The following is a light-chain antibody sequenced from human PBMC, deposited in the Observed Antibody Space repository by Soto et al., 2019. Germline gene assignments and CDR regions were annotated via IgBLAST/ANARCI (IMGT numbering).Light chain of an antibody. Sequence: DIQMTQSPSTLSASVGDRVTITCRASQSLSTWLAWYQLKPGKAPKLLIYKASTLKSGVPSRLSGSGSGTEFTLTISSLQPDDFATYYCQHYNSYSEAFGQGTKVDIK. J-gene: IGKJ1*01. CDR3: QHYNSYSEA. CDR2: KAS. CDR1: QSLSTW. V-gene: IGKV1-5*03.